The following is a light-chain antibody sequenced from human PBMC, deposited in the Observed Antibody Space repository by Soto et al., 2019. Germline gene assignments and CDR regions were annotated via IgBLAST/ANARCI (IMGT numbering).Light chain of an antibody. V-gene: IGLV2-14*01. CDR2: EVS. CDR3: NSYTSSSSLYV. CDR1: SSDVGGHNY. Sequence: QSALTQPASVSGSPGQSITISCTGTSSDVGGHNYVSWYQQHPGKAPKLMIYEVSNRPSGISIRFSGSKSGNTASLTISGLQAGDEADYYCNSYTSSSSLYVFRSGTKLTVL. J-gene: IGLJ1*01.